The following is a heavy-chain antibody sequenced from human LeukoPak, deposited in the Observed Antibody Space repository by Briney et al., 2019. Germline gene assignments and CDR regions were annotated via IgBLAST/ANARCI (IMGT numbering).Heavy chain of an antibody. CDR1: GFTFGDYA. V-gene: IGHV3-49*04. Sequence: PGGSLRLSCTASGFTFGDYAMSWVRQAPGKGLEWVGFIRSKAYGGTTEYAASVEGRFTISRDDSKSIAYLQMNSLKTEDTAVYYCTRAGNGYSYGYGFDYWGQGTLVTVSS. CDR3: TRAGNGYSYGYGFDY. J-gene: IGHJ4*02. D-gene: IGHD5-18*01. CDR2: IRSKAYGGTT.